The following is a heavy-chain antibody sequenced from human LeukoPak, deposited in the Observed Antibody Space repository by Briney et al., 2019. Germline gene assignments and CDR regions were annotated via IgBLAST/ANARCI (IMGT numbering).Heavy chain of an antibody. Sequence: SETLSLTCTVSGGSISSGSYYWSWIRQPAGKGLEWIGRIYTSGSTNYNPSLKSRVTISVDTSKNQFSLKLSSVTAADTAVYYCARTPWGSFDYWGQGTLVTVSS. CDR1: GGSISSGSYY. J-gene: IGHJ4*02. D-gene: IGHD7-27*01. V-gene: IGHV4-61*02. CDR3: ARTPWGSFDY. CDR2: IYTSGST.